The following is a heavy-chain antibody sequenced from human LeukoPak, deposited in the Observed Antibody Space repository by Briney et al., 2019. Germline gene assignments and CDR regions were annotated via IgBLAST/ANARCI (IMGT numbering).Heavy chain of an antibody. D-gene: IGHD4-17*01. J-gene: IGHJ4*02. V-gene: IGHV3-48*01. CDR2: ISSSSSLI. CDR3: ASGSYTVTPGY. Sequence: GGSLRLSCAASGFTFVSYNMNWVRQAPGKGLEWVAYISSSSSLIYYAGSVKGRFTVSRDSDKRSLYLQMNSLRAEDTAVYYCASGSYTVTPGYWGQGTLVTVSS. CDR1: GFTFVSYN.